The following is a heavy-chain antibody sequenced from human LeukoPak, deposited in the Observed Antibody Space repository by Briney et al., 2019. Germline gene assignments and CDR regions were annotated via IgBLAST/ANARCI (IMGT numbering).Heavy chain of an antibody. Sequence: PGGSLRLSCAASGFNFGGYSMNWVRKAPGKGLERVSYISSSGSTIYYADSVKGRFTISRDNAKNSLYLQMNSLRAEDTAVYYCARDLGQLLYNWFDPWGQGTLVTVSS. D-gene: IGHD2-2*01. CDR1: GFNFGGYS. CDR3: ARDLGQLLYNWFDP. J-gene: IGHJ5*02. CDR2: ISSSGSTI. V-gene: IGHV3-48*04.